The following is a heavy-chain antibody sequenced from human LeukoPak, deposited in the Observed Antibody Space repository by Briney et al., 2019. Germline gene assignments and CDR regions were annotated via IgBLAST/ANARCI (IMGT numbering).Heavy chain of an antibody. CDR2: INPNSGGA. J-gene: IGHJ4*02. Sequence: GASVKVSCKASGYTFTGYYMHWVRQAPGQGLEWMGWINPNSGGANYAQKFQGRVTMTRDTSISTAYMELSRLRSDDTAVYYCARDLSTQARPYYYDSSGYYGGDYWGQGTLVTVSS. CDR3: ARDLSTQARPYYYDSSGYYGGDY. CDR1: GYTFTGYY. V-gene: IGHV1-2*02. D-gene: IGHD3-22*01.